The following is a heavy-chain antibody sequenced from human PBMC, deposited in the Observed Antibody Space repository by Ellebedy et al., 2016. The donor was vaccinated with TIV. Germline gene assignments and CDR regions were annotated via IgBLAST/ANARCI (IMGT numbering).Heavy chain of an antibody. CDR2: ISSSGSTI. Sequence: GGSLRLXCAASGFTFSDYYMSWIRQAPGKGLEWVSYISSSGSTIYYADSVKGRFTISRDNAKNSLFLQMNSLRAEDSAVYYCARDWNYGDYAPWYLDVWGQGTTVTVSS. V-gene: IGHV3-11*04. CDR3: ARDWNYGDYAPWYLDV. CDR1: GFTFSDYY. D-gene: IGHD4-17*01. J-gene: IGHJ6*02.